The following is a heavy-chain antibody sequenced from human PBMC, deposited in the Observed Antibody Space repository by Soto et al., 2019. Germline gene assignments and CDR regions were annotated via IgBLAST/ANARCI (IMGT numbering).Heavy chain of an antibody. J-gene: IGHJ6*02. CDR2: IWYDGSNK. Sequence: GGSLRLSCAASGFTFSSYGMHWVRQAPGKGLEWVAVIWYDGSNKYYADSVKGRFTISRDNSKNTLYLQMNSLRAEDTAVYYCARGGTVTDYYYGMDVWGQGTTVTVSS. CDR3: ARGGTVTDYYYGMDV. CDR1: GFTFSSYG. D-gene: IGHD4-4*01. V-gene: IGHV3-33*01.